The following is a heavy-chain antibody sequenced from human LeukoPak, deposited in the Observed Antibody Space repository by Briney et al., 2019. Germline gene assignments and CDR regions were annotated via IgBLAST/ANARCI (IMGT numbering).Heavy chain of an antibody. CDR1: GGPISSYY. D-gene: IGHD3-22*01. V-gene: IGHV4-4*07. CDR2: IYTSGST. J-gene: IGHJ3*02. CDR3: ASDSSGYYYVGAFDI. Sequence: PSETLSLTCTVSGGPISSYYWSWIRQPAGKGLEWIGRIYTSGSTNYNPSLKSRVTMSVDTSKNQFSLKLSSVTAADTAVYYCASDSSGYYYVGAFDIWGQGTMVTVSS.